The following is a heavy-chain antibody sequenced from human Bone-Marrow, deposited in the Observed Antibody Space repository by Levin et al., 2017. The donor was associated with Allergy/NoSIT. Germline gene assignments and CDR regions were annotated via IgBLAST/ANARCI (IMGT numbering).Heavy chain of an antibody. CDR1: GYSFSSFW. V-gene: IGHV5-51*01. D-gene: IGHD6-19*01. J-gene: IGHJ6*02. Sequence: GESLKISCPGSGYSFSSFWIAWVRQMPGKGLEWMGLIYPGDSDTRYSPSFQGQVTMSADKSVNNVYLEWSSLRASDTAMYYCARHGGSGWYINYFYGMDVWGQGTTVIVSS. CDR3: ARHGGSGWYINYFYGMDV. CDR2: IYPGDSDT.